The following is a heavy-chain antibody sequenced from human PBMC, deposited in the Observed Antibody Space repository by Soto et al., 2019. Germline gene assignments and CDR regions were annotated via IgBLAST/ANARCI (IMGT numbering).Heavy chain of an antibody. Sequence: QITLKESGPTLVKPTQALTLTCTFSGFSLSTNGVGVGWIRQPPGKALEWLALIYWDGDKRYSTSLRSRLTITKDSYKNHVVVTMTNMDPVDAATYYPPQSVQCGGGACYSRWGQGTLVTVSS. V-gene: IGHV2-5*02. CDR2: IYWDGDK. CDR3: PQSVQCGGGACYSR. D-gene: IGHD2-15*01. J-gene: IGHJ4*02. CDR1: GFSLSTNGVG.